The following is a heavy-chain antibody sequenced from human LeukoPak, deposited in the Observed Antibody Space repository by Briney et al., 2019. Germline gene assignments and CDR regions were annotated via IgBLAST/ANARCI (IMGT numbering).Heavy chain of an antibody. V-gene: IGHV3-64*01. CDR3: TREPSGTYWYFDL. Sequence: GGSLRLSCAASGFTFSTYAMHWVRQAPGKGLEYISSISSNGDATYYVNFVKGRFTISRDNAKNTLYLQMNSLRAEDTAVYYCTREPSGTYWYFDLWGRGTLVTVSS. CDR1: GFTFSTYA. J-gene: IGHJ2*01. CDR2: ISSNGDAT. D-gene: IGHD1-26*01.